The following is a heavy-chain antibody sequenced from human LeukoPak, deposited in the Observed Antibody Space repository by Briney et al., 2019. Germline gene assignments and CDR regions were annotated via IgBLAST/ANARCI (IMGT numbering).Heavy chain of an antibody. CDR3: ARASFDH. V-gene: IGHV1-18*01. Sequence: ASVKVSCNASGYTFVTYGINWVRQAPGQGPEWIGWISTYNGNTKYALKFQDRVTLTRDTSTTTAYMELKSLTSDDRAVYYCARASFDHWGQGTLVIVSS. J-gene: IGHJ4*02. CDR1: GYTFVTYG. CDR2: ISTYNGNT.